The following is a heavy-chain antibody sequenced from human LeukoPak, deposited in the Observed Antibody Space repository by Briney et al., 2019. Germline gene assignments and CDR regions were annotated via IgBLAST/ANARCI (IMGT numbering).Heavy chain of an antibody. D-gene: IGHD6-13*01. CDR3: AIIRGGKQQLFKWFDYYYYYGMDV. J-gene: IGHJ6*02. V-gene: IGHV5-51*01. Sequence: GESLRISCKGTGYSFTSYWIGWMRQKPGKGLEWMGIIYHGDSDTRYSPSFQGQVTISADKSISTAYLQWSSLKASDTAMYYCAIIRGGKQQLFKWFDYYYYYGMDVWGQGTTVTVSS. CDR1: GYSFTSYW. CDR2: IYHGDSDT.